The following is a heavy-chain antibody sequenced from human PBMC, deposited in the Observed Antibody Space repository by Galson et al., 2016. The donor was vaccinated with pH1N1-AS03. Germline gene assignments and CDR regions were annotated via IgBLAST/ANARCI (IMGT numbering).Heavy chain of an antibody. D-gene: IGHD3-3*01. Sequence: SLRLSCAVSGFSVSSKYMNWVRQAPGKGLEWISVIFTGGTTYYADSVRGRFTISRDESRNTLYLQMNSLRNEDTAVYYCARGITIFGLARPALDSWGQGTRVTVSS. CDR3: ARGITIFGLARPALDS. J-gene: IGHJ4*02. CDR2: IFTGGTT. V-gene: IGHV3-66*02. CDR1: GFSVSSKY.